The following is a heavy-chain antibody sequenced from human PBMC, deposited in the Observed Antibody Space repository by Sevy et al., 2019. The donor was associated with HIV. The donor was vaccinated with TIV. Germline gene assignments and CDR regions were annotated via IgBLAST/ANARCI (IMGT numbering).Heavy chain of an antibody. CDR1: GFTFSSYS. Sequence: GGSLRLSCAASGFTFSSYSMNWVRQAPGKGLEWDSYISSSSSTIYYTDSVKGRFTISRDNAKNSLYLQMNSLRDEDTAVYYCARDNGYGDYFHAFDIWGQGTMVTVSS. CDR3: ARDNGYGDYFHAFDI. CDR2: ISSSSSTI. D-gene: IGHD4-17*01. V-gene: IGHV3-48*02. J-gene: IGHJ3*02.